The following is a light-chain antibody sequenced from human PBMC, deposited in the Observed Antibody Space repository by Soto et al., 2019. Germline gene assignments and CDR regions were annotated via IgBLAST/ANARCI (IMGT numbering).Light chain of an antibody. V-gene: IGLV2-14*01. J-gene: IGLJ3*02. Sequence: QSALTQPASVSGSPRQSITISCTGTSSDVGDGDFVSWYQQRPGNAPKLMIYKVSNRPSGVSNRFSGSKSGNTASLTISGLQAEDEADYYFCSYTRSYPWVFGGGTTLTV. CDR2: KVS. CDR3: CSYTRSYPWV. CDR1: SSDVGDGDF.